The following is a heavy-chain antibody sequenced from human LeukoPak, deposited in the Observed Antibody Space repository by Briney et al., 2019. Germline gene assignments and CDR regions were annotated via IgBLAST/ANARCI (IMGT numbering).Heavy chain of an antibody. Sequence: SETLSLTCTVSGGSISSSSAYWGWIRQPPGKGLEWIGSIYYSKNTYYNPSLKSRVTISADTSKNQFSLKLSSVTAADTAVYYCARRKKDCSGGSCYGVFDYWGQGTLVTVSS. CDR1: GGSISSSSAY. J-gene: IGHJ4*02. D-gene: IGHD2-15*01. CDR2: IYYSKNT. CDR3: ARRKKDCSGGSCYGVFDY. V-gene: IGHV4-39*01.